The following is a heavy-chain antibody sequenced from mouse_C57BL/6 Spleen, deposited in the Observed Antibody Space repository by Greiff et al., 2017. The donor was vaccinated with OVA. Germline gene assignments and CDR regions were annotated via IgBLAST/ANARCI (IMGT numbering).Heavy chain of an antibody. Sequence: QVHVKQSGAELVRPGASVTLSCKASGYTFTDYEMHWVKQTPVHGLEWIGAIDPETGGTAYNQKFKGKAILTADKSSSTAYMELRSLTSEDSAVYYCTRTSTFYFDYWGQGTTRTVSS. CDR3: TRTSTFYFDY. D-gene: IGHD5-1*01. CDR1: GYTFTDYE. J-gene: IGHJ2*01. CDR2: IDPETGGT. V-gene: IGHV1-15*01.